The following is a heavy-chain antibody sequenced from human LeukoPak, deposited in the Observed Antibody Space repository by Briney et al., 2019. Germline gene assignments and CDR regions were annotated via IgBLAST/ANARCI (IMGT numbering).Heavy chain of an antibody. D-gene: IGHD3-10*01. CDR1: GGSISSSNW. V-gene: IGHV4-4*02. J-gene: IGHJ3*02. CDR2: IYHSGST. CDR3: ARASYYYGSGSPPAFDI. Sequence: SETLSLTCAVSGGSISSSNWWSWVRQPPGKGLEWIGEIYHSGSTNYNPSLKSRVTIPVDKSKNQFSLKLSSVTAADTAVYYCARASYYYGSGSPPAFDIWGQGTMVTVSS.